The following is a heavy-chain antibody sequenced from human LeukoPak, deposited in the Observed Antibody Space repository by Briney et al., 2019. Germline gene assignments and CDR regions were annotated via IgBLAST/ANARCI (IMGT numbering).Heavy chain of an antibody. Sequence: GGSLRLSCVASGFIFTDHWMSRVRQAPGKGLDWVANIKEDESAKFYADSVRGRFTISRDNAKNSVYLEMNNLRVEDTAVYYCARAVDVADYWGRGTLVTVSS. D-gene: IGHD3-16*01. J-gene: IGHJ4*02. V-gene: IGHV3-7*01. CDR1: GFIFTDHW. CDR2: IKEDESAK. CDR3: ARAVDVADY.